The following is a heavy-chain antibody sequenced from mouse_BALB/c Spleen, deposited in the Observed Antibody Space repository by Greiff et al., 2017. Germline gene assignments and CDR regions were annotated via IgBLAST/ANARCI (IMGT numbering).Heavy chain of an antibody. Sequence: VQGVESGPGLVQPSQSLSITCTVSGFSLTSYGVHWVRQSPGKGLEWLGVIWSGGSTDYNAAFISRLSISKDNSKSQVFFKMNSLQADDTAIYYCARNRGYYYGSSYWYFDVWGAGTTVTVSS. CDR2: IWSGGST. D-gene: IGHD1-1*01. V-gene: IGHV2-4-1*01. J-gene: IGHJ1*01. CDR1: GFSLTSYG. CDR3: ARNRGYYYGSSYWYFDV.